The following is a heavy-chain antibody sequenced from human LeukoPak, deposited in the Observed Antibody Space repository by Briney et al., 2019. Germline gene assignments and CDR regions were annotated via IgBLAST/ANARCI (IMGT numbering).Heavy chain of an antibody. D-gene: IGHD3-9*01. V-gene: IGHV3-21*01. CDR2: ISSSSIYI. Sequence: GGSLRLSCAASGFTFSSYAMHWVRQAPGKGLEWVSSISSSSIYIYYADSLKGRFTISRDNAKNSLSLQMNSLRAEDTAVYYCARDGSYYDILTGYYDYWGQGTLVTVSS. CDR3: ARDGSYYDILTGYYDY. J-gene: IGHJ4*02. CDR1: GFTFSSYA.